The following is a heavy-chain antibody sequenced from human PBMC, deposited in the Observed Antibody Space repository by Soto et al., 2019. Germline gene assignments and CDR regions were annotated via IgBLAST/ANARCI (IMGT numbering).Heavy chain of an antibody. J-gene: IGHJ6*02. CDR1: GFTFSSYA. D-gene: IGHD2-15*01. CDR2: ISYDGSNK. CDR3: AREDCSGGSCYYSYSGMDF. Sequence: GGSLRLSCAASGFTFSSYAMHWVRQAQGKGLEWVAVISYDGSNKYYADSVKGRFTISRDNSKNTLYLQMNSLRAEDTAVYYCAREDCSGGSCYYSYSGMDFWGQGTTVTVSS. V-gene: IGHV3-30*04.